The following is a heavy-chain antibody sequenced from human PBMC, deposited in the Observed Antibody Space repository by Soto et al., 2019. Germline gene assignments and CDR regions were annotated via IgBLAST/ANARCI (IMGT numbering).Heavy chain of an antibody. V-gene: IGHV1-18*01. CDR3: AMVDNSVTPPPQDV. CDR2: ISPYSGNT. CDR1: GYIFVNYG. J-gene: IGHJ6*03. Sequence: QVQLVQSGDEVRKPGSSVKVSCKASGYIFVNYGIAWVRQAPGQGLEWMGWISPYSGNTHYASKVQGRLTMTTDTSTSQASRDRGSLTSDDTAVYYWAMVDNSVTPPPQDVWGKGTTVTV. D-gene: IGHD5-12*01.